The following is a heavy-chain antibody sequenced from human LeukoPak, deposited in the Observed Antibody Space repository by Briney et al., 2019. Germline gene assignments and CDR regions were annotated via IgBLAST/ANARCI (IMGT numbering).Heavy chain of an antibody. J-gene: IGHJ4*02. CDR1: AYTFTSYG. CDR3: ARVDGSSSWYSYDY. CDR2: ISAYNGNT. V-gene: IGHV1-18*01. Sequence: GASVTVSCKASAYTFTSYGISWVRQAPGQGLEWMGWISAYNGNTNYAQKLQGRVTMTTDTSTSTAYMELRGLRSDDTAVYYCARVDGSSSWYSYDYWGQGTLVTVSS. D-gene: IGHD6-13*01.